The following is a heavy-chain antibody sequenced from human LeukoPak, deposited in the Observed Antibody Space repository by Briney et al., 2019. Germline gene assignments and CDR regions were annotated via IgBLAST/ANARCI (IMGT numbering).Heavy chain of an antibody. D-gene: IGHD3-22*01. CDR3: ARGFRLDYYDSSGYLFDY. J-gene: IGHJ4*02. Sequence: SETLSLTCTVSGGSISSNYWSWIRQPAGKGLEWIGEINHSGSTNYNPSLKSRVTISVDTSKNQFSLKLSSVTAADTAVYYCARGFRLDYYDSSGYLFDYWGQGTLVTVSS. V-gene: IGHV4-34*01. CDR2: INHSGST. CDR1: GGSISSNY.